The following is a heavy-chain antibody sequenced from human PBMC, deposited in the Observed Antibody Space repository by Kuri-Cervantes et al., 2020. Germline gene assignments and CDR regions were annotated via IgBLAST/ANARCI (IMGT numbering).Heavy chain of an antibody. J-gene: IGHJ4*02. Sequence: GSLRLSCAASGFTFSSYWSWVRQPPGKGLECIGYIYSSGTTNYNPSLKSRVTISVDTSNNQFSLKLSSVTAADTAVYYCVRGGYYYDGFDYWGQGTLVTVSS. CDR3: VRGGYYYDGFDY. CDR2: IYSSGTT. V-gene: IGHV4-59*01. D-gene: IGHD3-22*01. CDR1: GFTFSSY.